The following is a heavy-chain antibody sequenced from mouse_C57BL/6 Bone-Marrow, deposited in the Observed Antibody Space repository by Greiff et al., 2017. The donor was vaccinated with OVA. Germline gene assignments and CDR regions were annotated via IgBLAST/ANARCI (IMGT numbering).Heavy chain of an antibody. Sequence: QVQLQQSGAELVRPGTSVKVSCKASGYAFTNYLLEWVKQRPGQGLEWIGVINPGSGGTNYNEKFKGKATLTADKSSSTAYMQLSSLTSEDSAVYFCARSLGTGTGAAYWGQGTLVTVSA. J-gene: IGHJ3*01. CDR2: INPGSGGT. V-gene: IGHV1-54*01. CDR1: GYAFTNYL. D-gene: IGHD4-1*01. CDR3: ARSLGTGTGAAY.